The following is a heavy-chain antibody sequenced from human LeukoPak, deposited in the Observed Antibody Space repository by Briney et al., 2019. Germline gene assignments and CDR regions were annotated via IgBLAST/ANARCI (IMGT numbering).Heavy chain of an antibody. CDR1: EGAFSTFS. V-gene: IGHV1-69*13. Sequence: GASVKVSCKASEGAFSTFSINWVRRAPGQGLQWMGGIIPTFRTPNYAQNFQGRVSITADESTRTAYMELSSLRSDDTAVYYCARASWAVAGPLDYWGQGTLVTVSS. D-gene: IGHD6-13*01. J-gene: IGHJ4*02. CDR2: IIPTFRTP. CDR3: ARASWAVAGPLDY.